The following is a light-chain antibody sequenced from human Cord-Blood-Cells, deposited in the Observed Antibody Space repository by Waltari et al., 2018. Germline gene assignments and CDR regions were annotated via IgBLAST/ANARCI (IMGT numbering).Light chain of an antibody. V-gene: IGLV3-21*02. CDR2: DDS. Sequence: SSVRTQPPSVSVAPGQTARITCGGNNIGSKSLHGYQQKPGQAPVLVVYDDSDRPSGIPERFSGSNSGNTATLTISRVEAGDEADYYCQVWDSSSDHVVFGGGTKLTVL. CDR3: QVWDSSSDHVV. J-gene: IGLJ2*01. CDR1: NIGSKS.